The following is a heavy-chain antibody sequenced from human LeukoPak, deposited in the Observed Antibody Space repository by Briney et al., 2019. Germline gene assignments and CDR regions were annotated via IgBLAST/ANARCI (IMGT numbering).Heavy chain of an antibody. V-gene: IGHV4-34*01. CDR3: ARVSRVAARPFDY. Sequence: SETLSLTCAVYGGSFSGYYWSWIRQPPGKGLEWIGEINHSGSTNYNPSLKSRVTISVGTSKNQFSLKLGSVTAADTAVYYCARVSRVAARPFDYWGQGTLVTVSS. CDR1: GGSFSGYY. D-gene: IGHD6-6*01. J-gene: IGHJ4*02. CDR2: INHSGST.